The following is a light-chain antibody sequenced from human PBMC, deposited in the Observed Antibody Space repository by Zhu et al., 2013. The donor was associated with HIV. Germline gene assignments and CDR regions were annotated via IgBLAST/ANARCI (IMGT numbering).Light chain of an antibody. J-gene: IGKJ1*01. CDR2: GVS. Sequence: DIVLTQSPGTLSLSPGEGATLSCRASQSISGSYLAWYQQKRGQAPRLLIYGVSSRATGIPDRFSGSGSATEFTLTISSLQSEDFAVYYCQQYNNWPRTFGQGTKVEIK. CDR1: QSISGSY. CDR3: QQYNNWPRT. V-gene: IGKV3-20*01.